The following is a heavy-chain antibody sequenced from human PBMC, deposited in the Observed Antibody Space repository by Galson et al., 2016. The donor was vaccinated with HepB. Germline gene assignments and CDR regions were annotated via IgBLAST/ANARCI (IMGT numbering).Heavy chain of an antibody. CDR3: ALYYYDSSGFVEYLQH. J-gene: IGHJ1*01. CDR1: GFTFSSVW. D-gene: IGHD3-22*01. V-gene: IGHV3-7*03. Sequence: SLRLFCATSGFTFSSVWMSWVRQAPGKGLEWVANIKPDGSEKYYVDSLKGRFTISRVNAKNSLYLQMNSLRAEDTAVYYCALYYYDSSGFVEYLQHWGQGTRVTVPS. CDR2: IKPDGSEK.